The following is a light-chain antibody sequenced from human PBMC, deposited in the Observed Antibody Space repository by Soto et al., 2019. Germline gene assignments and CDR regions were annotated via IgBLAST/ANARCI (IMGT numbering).Light chain of an antibody. J-gene: IGLJ1*01. Sequence: QSVLAQPASMSGSPGQSITISCTGTSSNVGSYNLVSWYQSHPGKAPKVVIYEVSKRPSGVSTRFSGSKSGNTASLTISGLQADDEADYYCCSYAGSISVFGTGTKLTVL. V-gene: IGLV2-23*02. CDR1: SSNVGSYNL. CDR3: CSYAGSISV. CDR2: EVS.